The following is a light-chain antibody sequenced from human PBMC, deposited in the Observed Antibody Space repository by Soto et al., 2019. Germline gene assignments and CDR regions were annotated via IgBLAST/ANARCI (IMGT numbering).Light chain of an antibody. CDR2: TDN. CDR3: LSYTSANTRV. J-gene: IGLJ3*02. Sequence: QSVLTQPPSASGTPGQRVTISCSGGSSNIGINTVNWYQQLPGTAPKVLIYTDNERPSGVPDRFSGSKSGTSASLAINGLQSGDEADYYCLSYTSANTRVFGGGTKLTVL. V-gene: IGLV1-44*01. CDR1: SSNIGINT.